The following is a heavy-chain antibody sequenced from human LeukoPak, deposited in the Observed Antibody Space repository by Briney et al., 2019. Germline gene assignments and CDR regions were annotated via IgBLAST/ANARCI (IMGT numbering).Heavy chain of an antibody. CDR3: ARHPGRKNWFDT. V-gene: IGHV4-59*08. CDR2: TYNRGST. CDR1: GGSISSYY. J-gene: IGHJ5*02. D-gene: IGHD1-14*01. Sequence: NASETLSLTCTVSGGSISSYYWSWIRQPPGKGLEWIGYTYNRGSTNYNPSLKSRVTILVDTSKNQFSLKLRSVTAADTAVYYCARHPGRKNWFDTWGQGILVTFSS.